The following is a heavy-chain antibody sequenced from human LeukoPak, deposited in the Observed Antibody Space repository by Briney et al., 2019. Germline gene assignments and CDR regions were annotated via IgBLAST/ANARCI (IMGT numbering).Heavy chain of an antibody. J-gene: IGHJ4*02. Sequence: PSETLSLTCTVSGGSISSGGYYWSWIRQHPGKGLEWIGYIYYSGSTYYNPSLKSRVTISVDTSKNQFSLKLSSVTAADTAVYCCAADHYYDSSGYYGWGQGTLVTVSS. CDR1: GGSISSGGYY. CDR3: AADHYYDSSGYYG. D-gene: IGHD3-22*01. CDR2: IYYSGST. V-gene: IGHV4-31*03.